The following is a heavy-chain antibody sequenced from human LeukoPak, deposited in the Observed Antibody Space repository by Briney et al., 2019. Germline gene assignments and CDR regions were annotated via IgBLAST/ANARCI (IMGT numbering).Heavy chain of an antibody. Sequence: GGSLRLSCAAYGFTFSSYSMNWVRQAPGKGMEWVSYISSSSSTIYYADSVKGRFTISRDNAKNSLYLQMNSLRAEDTAVYYCARDIVVVPAAPFDPWGQGTLVTVSS. CDR1: GFTFSSYS. CDR3: ARDIVVVPAAPFDP. V-gene: IGHV3-48*01. CDR2: ISSSSSTI. J-gene: IGHJ5*02. D-gene: IGHD2-2*01.